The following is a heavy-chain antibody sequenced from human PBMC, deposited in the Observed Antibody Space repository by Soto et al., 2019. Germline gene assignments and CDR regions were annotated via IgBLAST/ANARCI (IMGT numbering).Heavy chain of an antibody. V-gene: IGHV3-23*01. J-gene: IGHJ6*02. D-gene: IGHD2-2*01. Sequence: GGSLRLSCAASGFTFNSYAMNWVRQAPGKGPEWISGISYSGGSTYYADSVKGRFTISRDNSKNTVDLQMNSLRAEDTAVYFCAKRQYQLLLGPYYGMYVWGQGTTVPVSS. CDR3: AKRQYQLLLGPYYGMYV. CDR2: ISYSGGST. CDR1: GFTFNSYA.